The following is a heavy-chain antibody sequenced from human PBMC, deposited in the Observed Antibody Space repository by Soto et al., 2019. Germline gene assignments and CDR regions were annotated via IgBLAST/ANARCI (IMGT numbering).Heavy chain of an antibody. CDR2: INHSERA. CDR1: GGSFSGYY. J-gene: IGHJ4*02. V-gene: IGHV4-34*01. Sequence: TLSLTCAVFGGSFSGYYWTWIRQSPVKGLEWIGEINHSERANYNPSLKSRIAISVDTSKNQFFLKMTSVTAADSAIYYCARGLSMKVVVQSDAPDKCYFDSWSQGTLVTVSS. CDR3: ARGLSMKVVVQSDAPDKCYFDS. D-gene: IGHD3-22*01.